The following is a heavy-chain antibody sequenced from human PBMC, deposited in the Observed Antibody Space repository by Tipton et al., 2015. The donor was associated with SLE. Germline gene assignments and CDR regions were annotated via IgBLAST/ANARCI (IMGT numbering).Heavy chain of an antibody. CDR2: IYYGGNT. V-gene: IGHV4-59*01. CDR3: ARRDGYNGDDAFDL. J-gene: IGHJ3*01. CDR1: GGSISSYY. Sequence: TLSLTCTVSGGSISSYYWSWIRQAPGKGLEWIGYIYYGGNTNYNPSLKSRVTISVDTSKNQFSLKLSSVTAADTAVYYCARRDGYNGDDAFDLWDQGTMVIVSS. D-gene: IGHD5-24*01.